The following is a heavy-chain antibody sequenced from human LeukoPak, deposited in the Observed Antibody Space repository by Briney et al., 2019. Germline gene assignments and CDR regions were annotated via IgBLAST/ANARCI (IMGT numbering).Heavy chain of an antibody. J-gene: IGHJ6*03. D-gene: IGHD6-6*01. CDR3: AKAHDIEYSSSSSWYYYYYMDV. CDR1: GFTFSSYT. V-gene: IGHV3-23*01. CDR2: ISGSGGST. Sequence: GRSLRLSCAASGFTFSSYTMNWVRQAPGKGLEWVSAISGSGGSTYYADSVKGRFTISRDNSKNTLYLQMNSLRAEDTAVYYCAKAHDIEYSSSSSWYYYYYMDVWGKGTTVTVSS.